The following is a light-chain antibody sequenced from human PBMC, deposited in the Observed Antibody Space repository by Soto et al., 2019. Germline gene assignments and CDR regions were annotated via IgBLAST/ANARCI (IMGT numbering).Light chain of an antibody. CDR2: AAS. J-gene: IGKJ4*01. Sequence: DIQMTQSPSSLSASVGDRVTITCRASQSISSYLNWYQQKPGKAPKLLIYAASSLQSGVPSRFSGSGSGTDFTLTISSLQPEDFATYYCQQNYSPPLTFGGGTKVEIK. CDR3: QQNYSPPLT. CDR1: QSISSY. V-gene: IGKV1-39*01.